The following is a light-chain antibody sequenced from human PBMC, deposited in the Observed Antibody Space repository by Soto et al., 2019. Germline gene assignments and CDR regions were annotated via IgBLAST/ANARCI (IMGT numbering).Light chain of an antibody. CDR3: QAYDSSRHNYV. CDR2: GDN. Sequence: QSVLTQPPSVSGAPGQRVSISCTGSTSNIGAPYDVHWYQHLPGTAPKLLIYGDNNRPSGVPDRFSGSKAGTPASLAITRLQAEDEADYYCQAYDSSRHNYVFGTGTKLTVL. CDR1: TSNIGAPYD. J-gene: IGLJ1*01. V-gene: IGLV1-40*01.